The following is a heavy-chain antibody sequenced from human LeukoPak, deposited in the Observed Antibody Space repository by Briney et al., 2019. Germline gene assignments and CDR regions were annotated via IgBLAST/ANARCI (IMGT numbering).Heavy chain of an antibody. CDR1: GGTFSSYA. D-gene: IGHD2-15*01. Sequence: SVKVSCKASGGTFSSYAISWVRQAPGQGLEWMGRIIPILGIANYAQKFQGRVTITADKSTSTAYMELSSLRSEDTAVYYCASDDCSGGSRYSGLDPFDYWGQGTLVTVSS. CDR3: ASDDCSGGSRYSGLDPFDY. CDR2: IIPILGIA. J-gene: IGHJ4*02. V-gene: IGHV1-69*04.